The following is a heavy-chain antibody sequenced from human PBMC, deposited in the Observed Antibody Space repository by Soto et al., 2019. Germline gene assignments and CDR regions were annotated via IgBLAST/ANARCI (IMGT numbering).Heavy chain of an antibody. CDR3: VKVLGYSYGYYFDY. D-gene: IGHD5-18*01. J-gene: IGHJ4*02. CDR2: ISSNGGST. V-gene: IGHV3-64D*06. Sequence: LRLSCSASGFTFSSYAMHWVRQAPGKGLEYVSAISSNGGSTYYADSVKGRFTISRDNSKNTLYLQMSSLRAEDTAVYYCVKVLGYSYGYYFDYWGQGTLVTVSS. CDR1: GFTFSSYA.